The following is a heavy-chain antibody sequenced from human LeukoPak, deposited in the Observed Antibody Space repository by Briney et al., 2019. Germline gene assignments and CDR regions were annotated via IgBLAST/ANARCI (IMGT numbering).Heavy chain of an antibody. V-gene: IGHV4-59*01. Sequence: SSETLSLTCAVYGGSFSGYYWSWIRQPPGKGLEWIGYIYYSGSTNYNPSLKSRVTISVDTSKNQFSLKLSSVTAADTAVYYCARVAFCSSTSCPLGSMDVWGQGTTVTVSS. CDR1: GGSFSGYY. CDR2: IYYSGST. CDR3: ARVAFCSSTSCPLGSMDV. J-gene: IGHJ6*02. D-gene: IGHD2-2*01.